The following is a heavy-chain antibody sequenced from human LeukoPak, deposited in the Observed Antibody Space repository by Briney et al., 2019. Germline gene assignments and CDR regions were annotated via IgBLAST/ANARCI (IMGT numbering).Heavy chain of an antibody. CDR3: ATAGAVTPPRL. D-gene: IGHD4-17*01. CDR2: IWYDGSNK. Sequence: GGSLRLSCAASGFTFSSYGMHWVRQAPGKGLEWVAVIWYDGSNKYYADSVKGRFTISRDNSKNTLYLQMNSLRAEDTAVYYCATAGAVTPPRLWGQGTLVTVSS. V-gene: IGHV3-33*01. CDR1: GFTFSSYG. J-gene: IGHJ4*02.